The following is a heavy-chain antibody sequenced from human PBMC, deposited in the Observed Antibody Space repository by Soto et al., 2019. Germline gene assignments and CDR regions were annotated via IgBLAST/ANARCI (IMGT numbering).Heavy chain of an antibody. CDR2: ISAYNGNT. CDR3: ARDDEGSYGDYYYYYGMDV. J-gene: IGHJ6*02. D-gene: IGHD4-17*01. CDR1: GYTFTSYG. Sequence: ASVKVSCKASGYTFTSYGISWVRQAPGKGLEWMGWISAYNGNTNYAQKLQGRVTMTTDTSTSTAYMELRSLRSDDTAVYYCARDDEGSYGDYYYYYGMDVWGQGTTVTVSS. V-gene: IGHV1-18*01.